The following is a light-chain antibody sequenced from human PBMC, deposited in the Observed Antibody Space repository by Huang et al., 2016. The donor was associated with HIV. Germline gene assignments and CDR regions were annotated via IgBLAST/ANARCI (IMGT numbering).Light chain of an antibody. CDR3: RQPGS. J-gene: IGKJ2*01. Sequence: EIVLTQSPATLSLSPGERATLSCRASQCVGGYLGWYQQKPGQAPSLLIYDTSTRATGIPGRFSGGGSGTDFTLTISRLGPEDFAVYYCRQPGSFGQGTKVDIK. V-gene: IGKV3-11*01. CDR2: DTS. CDR1: QCVGGY.